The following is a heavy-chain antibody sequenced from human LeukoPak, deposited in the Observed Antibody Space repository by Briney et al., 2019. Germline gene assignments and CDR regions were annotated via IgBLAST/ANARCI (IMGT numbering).Heavy chain of an antibody. Sequence: GESLKISCKGSGYSFTRYWFGWVRQLPGKGLEWMGIIYPGDSDTRYSPSFQGQVTISADKSISTAYLQWSSLKASDTAMYYGARQFYGSTSPNWFDPWGQGTLVTVSS. J-gene: IGHJ5*02. CDR3: ARQFYGSTSPNWFDP. CDR2: IYPGDSDT. D-gene: IGHD2-2*01. V-gene: IGHV5-51*01. CDR1: GYSFTRYW.